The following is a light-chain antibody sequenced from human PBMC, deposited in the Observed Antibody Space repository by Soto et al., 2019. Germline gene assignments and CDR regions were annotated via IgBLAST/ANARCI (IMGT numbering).Light chain of an antibody. Sequence: QSALTQPCSVSGSPGQSFTFSCTGTDSDVGGYNYVSWYQPHPGKAPKLMISDVSKRPSGVPDRFSGSKSGNTASLTISGLQAEDEADYYCCSYAGSFVAFGGGTKMTVL. CDR3: CSYAGSFVA. CDR1: DSDVGGYNY. J-gene: IGLJ2*01. V-gene: IGLV2-11*01. CDR2: DVS.